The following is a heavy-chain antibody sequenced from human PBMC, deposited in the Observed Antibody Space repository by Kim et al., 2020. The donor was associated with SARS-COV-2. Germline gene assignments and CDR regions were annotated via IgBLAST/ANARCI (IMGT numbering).Heavy chain of an antibody. Sequence: GGSLRLSCAASGFTFSSYAMHWVRQAPGKGLEWVAVISYDGSNKYYADSVKGRFTISRDNSKNTLYLQMNSLRAEDTAVYYCARDLWMVRGVIITLLVGPMDVWGQGTTVTVSS. CDR1: GFTFSSYA. CDR2: ISYDGSNK. V-gene: IGHV3-30*04. D-gene: IGHD3-10*01. CDR3: ARDLWMVRGVIITLLVGPMDV. J-gene: IGHJ6*02.